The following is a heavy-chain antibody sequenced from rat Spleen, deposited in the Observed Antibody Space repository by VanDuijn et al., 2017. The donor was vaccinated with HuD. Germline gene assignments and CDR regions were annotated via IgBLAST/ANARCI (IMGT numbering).Heavy chain of an antibody. D-gene: IGHD1-12*01. CDR3: ASDLLAMMFPIDYVMDA. Sequence: EVQLVESGGGLVQPGRSLKLSCAASGFTFSNYGMAWVRQAPTKGLEWVATISYDGSSTYNRDSVKGRFTISRDNAKSTLYLQMDSLGSEDTATDYVASDLLAMMFPIDYVMDAWGQGASFTFSS. CDR2: ISYDGSST. CDR1: GFTFSNYG. J-gene: IGHJ4*01. V-gene: IGHV5-29*01.